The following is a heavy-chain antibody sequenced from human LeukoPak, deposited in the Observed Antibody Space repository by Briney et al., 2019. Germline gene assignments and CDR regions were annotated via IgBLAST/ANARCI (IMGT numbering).Heavy chain of an antibody. Sequence: GGSLRLSXAASGFTFSSSWMSWVRQAPGKGLEWVANIIQDGSAQYYVDSVKGRFTISRDNADNSLYLQMNSLRAEDTAVYYCAIDLFSCSSTSCYVYWGQGTLVTVSS. CDR1: GFTFSSSW. V-gene: IGHV3-7*01. J-gene: IGHJ4*02. CDR2: IIQDGSAQ. D-gene: IGHD2-2*01. CDR3: AIDLFSCSSTSCYVY.